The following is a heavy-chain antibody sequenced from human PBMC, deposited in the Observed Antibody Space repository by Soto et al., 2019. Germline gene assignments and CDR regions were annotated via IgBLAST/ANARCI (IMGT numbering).Heavy chain of an antibody. CDR3: TTAVYYYGSGSYFKIVDY. D-gene: IGHD3-10*01. CDR1: GFTFSNAW. CDR2: IKSKTDGGTT. J-gene: IGHJ4*02. Sequence: EVQLVESGGGLVKPGGSLRLSCAASGFTFSNAWMSWVRQAPGKGLEWVGRIKSKTDGGTTDCAAPVKGRFTISRDDSKNTLYLQMNSLKTEDTAVYYCTTAVYYYGSGSYFKIVDYWGQGTLVTVSS. V-gene: IGHV3-15*01.